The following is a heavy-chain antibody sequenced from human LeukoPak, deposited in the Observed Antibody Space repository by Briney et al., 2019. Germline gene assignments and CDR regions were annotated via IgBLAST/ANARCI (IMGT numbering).Heavy chain of an antibody. CDR3: ARDVSITHYYDSSGSLAGY. CDR2: ICAYNGNT. V-gene: IGHV1-18*01. J-gene: IGHJ4*02. Sequence: ASVKVSCKASGYTFTSYGISWVRQAPGQGLEWMGWICAYNGNTNYAQKLQGRVTMTTDTSTSTAYMELRSLRSDDTAVYYCARDVSITHYYDSSGSLAGYWGQGTLVTVSS. D-gene: IGHD3-22*01. CDR1: GYTFTSYG.